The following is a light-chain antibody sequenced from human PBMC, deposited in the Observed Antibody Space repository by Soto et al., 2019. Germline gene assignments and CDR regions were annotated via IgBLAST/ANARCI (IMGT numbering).Light chain of an antibody. CDR3: QQRSNGPAFT. Sequence: EIVLTQSPATLSLFPGERATLSCRASQSISSYLAWYQQKPGQAPRLLIYDSSNRATGIPARFSGSGSGTDFTLTISSLEPGDFAVYYCQQRSNGPAFTFGQGTKLEIK. CDR1: QSISSY. J-gene: IGKJ2*01. V-gene: IGKV3-11*01. CDR2: DSS.